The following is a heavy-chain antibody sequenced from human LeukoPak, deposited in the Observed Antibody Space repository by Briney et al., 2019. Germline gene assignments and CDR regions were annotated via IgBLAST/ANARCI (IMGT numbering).Heavy chain of an antibody. D-gene: IGHD2-21*02. CDR3: AKVPRDSDCY. CDR1: GGTFSAYW. V-gene: IGHV3-7*01. J-gene: IGHJ4*02. Sequence: GASLRLSCAVSGGTFSAYWMAWVSQYPGKGLEWVAEINEDGSVKYYVDSMKGRFTISRDNAKNSLYLQMNSLGAEDTAVYYCAKVPRDSDCYWGQGTLVTVSS. CDR2: INEDGSVK.